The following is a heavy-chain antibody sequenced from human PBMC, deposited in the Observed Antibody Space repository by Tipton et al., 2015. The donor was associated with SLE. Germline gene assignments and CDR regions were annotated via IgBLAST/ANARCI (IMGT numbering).Heavy chain of an antibody. D-gene: IGHD1-26*01. CDR3: ARDPGGNYLDN. Sequence: TLSLTCTVSGGSISSYYWSWIRQPPGRGLEWIGYISYSGSPNYNPSLKSRVTISVDTSKNQFSLKLSSVTAPDTAVYYCARDPGGNYLDNWGQGTLVTVSS. CDR2: ISYSGSP. J-gene: IGHJ4*02. CDR1: GGSISSYY. V-gene: IGHV4-59*01.